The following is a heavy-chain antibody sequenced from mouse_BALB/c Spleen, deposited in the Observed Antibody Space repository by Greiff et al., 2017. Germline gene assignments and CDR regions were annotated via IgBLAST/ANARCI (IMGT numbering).Heavy chain of an antibody. CDR2: INSNGGST. J-gene: IGHJ2*01. CDR1: GFTFSSYY. V-gene: IGHV5-6-2*01. Sequence: DVMLVESGGGLVKLGGSLKLSCAASGFTFSSYYMSWVRQTPEKRLELVAAINSNGGSTYYPDTVKGRFTISRDNAKNTLYLQMSSLKSEDTALYYCARQSYYFDYWGQGTTLTVSS. CDR3: ARQSYYFDY.